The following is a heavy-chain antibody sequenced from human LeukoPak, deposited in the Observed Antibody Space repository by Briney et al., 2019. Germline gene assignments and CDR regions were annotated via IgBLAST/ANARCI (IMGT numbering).Heavy chain of an antibody. J-gene: IGHJ4*02. CDR1: GGSFSGYS. D-gene: IGHD2-2*01. CDR2: IYYSGST. Sequence: SETLSLTCAVYGGSFSGYSWSWIRQPPGKGLEWIGSIYYSGSTYYNPSLKSRVTISVDTSKNQFSLKLSSVTAADTAVYYCARHLGPSHSDYWGQGTLVTVSS. V-gene: IGHV4-34*01. CDR3: ARHLGPSHSDY.